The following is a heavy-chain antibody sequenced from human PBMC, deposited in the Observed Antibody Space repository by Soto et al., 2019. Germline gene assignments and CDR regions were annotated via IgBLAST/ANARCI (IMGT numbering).Heavy chain of an antibody. J-gene: IGHJ4*02. CDR3: ARDRFRGYSYGYIKELDY. Sequence: ALVKVSCKASGYTFTSYGISWVRQAPGQGLEWMGWISAYNGNTNYAQKLQGRVTMTTDTSTSTAYMELRSLRSDDTAVYYCARDRFRGYSYGYIKELDYWGQGTLVTVSS. V-gene: IGHV1-18*01. D-gene: IGHD5-18*01. CDR1: GYTFTSYG. CDR2: ISAYNGNT.